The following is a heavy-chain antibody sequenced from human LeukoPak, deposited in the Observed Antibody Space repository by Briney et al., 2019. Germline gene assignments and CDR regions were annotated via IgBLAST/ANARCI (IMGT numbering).Heavy chain of an antibody. Sequence: GGSLRLSCAASGFTLNRYWMNWVRQAPGKGLERVASINKDGSEKYYVESMKGRFTISRDNAKNSLYLQMNSLRAEDTAVYYCARVPFCSGPTCYGFFDYWGQGTLVTVSS. CDR1: GFTLNRYW. J-gene: IGHJ4*02. V-gene: IGHV3-7*03. D-gene: IGHD2-15*01. CDR3: ARVPFCSGPTCYGFFDY. CDR2: INKDGSEK.